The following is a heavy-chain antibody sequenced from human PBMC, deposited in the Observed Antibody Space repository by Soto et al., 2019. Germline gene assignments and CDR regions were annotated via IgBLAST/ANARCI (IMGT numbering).Heavy chain of an antibody. CDR2: ISYDGSNK. Sequence: LRLSCAASGFTFSGYGMHWVRQAPGKGLEWVAVISYDGSNKYYADSVKGRFTISRDNSKNTLYLQMNSLRTEDTAVYYCAKGDTVTGQKYRIDYWGQGTLVTVSS. CDR1: GFTFSGYG. V-gene: IGHV3-30*18. CDR3: AKGDTVTGQKYRIDY. J-gene: IGHJ4*02. D-gene: IGHD4-4*01.